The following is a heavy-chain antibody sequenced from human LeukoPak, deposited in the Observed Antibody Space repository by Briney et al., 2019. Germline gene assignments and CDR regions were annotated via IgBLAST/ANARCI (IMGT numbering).Heavy chain of an antibody. CDR1: GGSISSHY. J-gene: IGHJ4*02. D-gene: IGHD3-22*01. V-gene: IGHV4-59*11. CDR2: IYYSGST. Sequence: SETLSLTCTVSGGSISSHYWSWIRQPPGKGLEWIGYIYYSGSTNYNPSLKSRVTISVDTSKNQFSLKLSSVTAADTAVYYCARAQPAGLYDGSGYYHDYWGQGTLVTVSS. CDR3: ARAQPAGLYDGSGYYHDY.